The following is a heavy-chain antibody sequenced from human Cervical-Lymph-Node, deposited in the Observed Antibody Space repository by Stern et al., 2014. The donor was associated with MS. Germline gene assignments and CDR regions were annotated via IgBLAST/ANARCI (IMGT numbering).Heavy chain of an antibody. V-gene: IGHV5-51*03. CDR3: ARLVMTGAFDI. Sequence: VQLVQSGVEVKKPGESLKISCKGSGYNFTTYWIGWVRQMPGKGLEWMGIIYPGDSDIRYSPSFQGQVTISADKSIRTAYMPWNSLKASDTAIYYCARLVMTGAFDIWGQGKMVTASS. D-gene: IGHD2-21*02. J-gene: IGHJ3*02. CDR2: IYPGDSDI. CDR1: GYNFTTYW.